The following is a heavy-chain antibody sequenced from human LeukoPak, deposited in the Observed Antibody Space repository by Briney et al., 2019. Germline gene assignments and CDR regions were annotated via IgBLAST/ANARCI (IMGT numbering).Heavy chain of an antibody. CDR1: GGSFSGYY. D-gene: IGHD3-3*01. J-gene: IGHJ6*02. CDR2: INHSGST. V-gene: IGHV4-34*01. Sequence: SETLSLTCAVYGGSFSGYYWSWIRQPPGKGLEWIGEINHSGSTNYNPSLKSRVTISVDTSKNQFSLKLSSVTAADTAVYYCARGRIYGIFGVVIMKDYYGMDVWGQGTTVTVSS. CDR3: ARGRIYGIFGVVIMKDYYGMDV.